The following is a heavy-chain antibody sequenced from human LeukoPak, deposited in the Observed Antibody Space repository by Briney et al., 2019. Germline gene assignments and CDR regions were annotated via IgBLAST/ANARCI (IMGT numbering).Heavy chain of an antibody. V-gene: IGHV4-59*01. CDR2: IYYSGST. D-gene: IGHD3-22*01. J-gene: IGHJ6*02. CDR3: AREGYYDSSGYRGYYYYGMDV. CDR1: GGSISSYY. Sequence: SETLSLTCTVSGGSISSYYWSWIRQPPGKGLEWIGYIYYSGSTNYNPSLKSRVTISVDTSKNQFSLKPSSVTAADTAVYYCAREGYYDSSGYRGYYYYGMDVWGQGTTVTVSS.